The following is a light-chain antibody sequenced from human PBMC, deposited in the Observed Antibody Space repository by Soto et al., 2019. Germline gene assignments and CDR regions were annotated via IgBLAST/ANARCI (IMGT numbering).Light chain of an antibody. CDR2: TAS. Sequence: DIQMTQSPSTLSASVGDRVTITCRASQSISSWLAWYQQKPGKAPKLLIYTASSLESGVPSRFSGSGSGTEFTLTISSLQPDDFATYYCQQYNSYPATFGQGTKVEIK. CDR3: QQYNSYPAT. CDR1: QSISSW. J-gene: IGKJ1*01. V-gene: IGKV1-5*03.